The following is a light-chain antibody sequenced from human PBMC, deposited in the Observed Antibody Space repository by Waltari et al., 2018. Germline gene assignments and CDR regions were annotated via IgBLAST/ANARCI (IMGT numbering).Light chain of an antibody. J-gene: IGLJ3*02. Sequence: QLVVTQSPSASASLGASVKLTCTLSRGHSSNVLAWLQQQPEKGPRYLMKVNSDGSHSKGDEIPDRFSGSSSGAERYLTISNLQSEDEADYYCQTGGHGTWVFGGGTKLTVL. CDR1: RGHSSNV. CDR3: QTGGHGTWV. CDR2: VNSDGSH. V-gene: IGLV4-69*01.